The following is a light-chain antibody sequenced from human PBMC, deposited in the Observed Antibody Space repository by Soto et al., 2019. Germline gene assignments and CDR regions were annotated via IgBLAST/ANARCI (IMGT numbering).Light chain of an antibody. V-gene: IGLV2-14*01. Sequence: ALTQPASVSGSPGQSITISCTGSGSDVGAHKYVSWYQQYPGKVPKLIIYEVSNRPSGVSNRFSGSKSGNTASLSISGLQAEDEADYYCSSYTTSYSHVLFGGGTKVTVL. CDR1: GSDVGAHKY. CDR3: SSYTTSYSHVL. CDR2: EVS. J-gene: IGLJ2*01.